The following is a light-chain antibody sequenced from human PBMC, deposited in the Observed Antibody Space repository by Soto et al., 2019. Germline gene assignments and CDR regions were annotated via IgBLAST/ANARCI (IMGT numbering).Light chain of an antibody. J-gene: IGKJ2*01. CDR2: GAS. CDR3: QQYNNWPYT. Sequence: EIVLTQSPVTLSVSPGERVSLSCRASQSVASNLAWYQQKPGQTPRLLIFGASARATGIPARFSGSASGTEFTLTISSLQSEDFAVYYCQQYNNWPYTFGQGTKLEIK. V-gene: IGKV3-15*01. CDR1: QSVASN.